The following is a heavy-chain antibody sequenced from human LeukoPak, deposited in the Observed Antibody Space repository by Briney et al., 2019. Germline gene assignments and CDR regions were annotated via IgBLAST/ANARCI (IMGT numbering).Heavy chain of an antibody. CDR2: IRYDGSNK. D-gene: IGHD6-19*01. Sequence: PGGSLRLSCAASGFTFSSYGMHWVRQAPGKGLEWVAFIRYDGSNKYYADSVKGRFTISRDNSKNTLYLQMNSLRAEDTAVYYCAKDGGPSSYSSGFVSWGQGTLVTVSS. CDR3: AKDGGPSSYSSGFVS. CDR1: GFTFSSYG. J-gene: IGHJ4*02. V-gene: IGHV3-30*02.